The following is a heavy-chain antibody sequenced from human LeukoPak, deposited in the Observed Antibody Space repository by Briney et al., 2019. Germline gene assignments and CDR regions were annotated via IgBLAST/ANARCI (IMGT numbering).Heavy chain of an antibody. CDR3: ARMISSGWRRGDAFDI. J-gene: IGHJ3*02. Sequence: SETLSLTCVVSGYSITSHYWSWIRQSPGKGLEWIGNIFTGGTTNYNPSLKSRVSISMDTSKNQFSLKMTSVTAADTAVYYCARMISSGWRRGDAFDIWGQGTMVTVSS. D-gene: IGHD6-19*01. CDR1: GYSITSHY. CDR2: IFTGGTT. V-gene: IGHV4-59*11.